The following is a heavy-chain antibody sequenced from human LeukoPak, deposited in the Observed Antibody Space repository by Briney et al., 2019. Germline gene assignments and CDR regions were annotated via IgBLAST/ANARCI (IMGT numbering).Heavy chain of an antibody. CDR1: GYTFTGYY. J-gene: IGHJ4*02. Sequence: ASVKVSCKASGYTFTGYYMHWVRQAPGQGLEWMGGIIPIFGTANYAQKFQGRVTITTDESTSTAYMELSSLRSEDTAVYYCARGGDYDSSGYLVYWGQGTLVTVSS. CDR3: ARGGDYDSSGYLVY. CDR2: IIPIFGTA. V-gene: IGHV1-69*05. D-gene: IGHD3-22*01.